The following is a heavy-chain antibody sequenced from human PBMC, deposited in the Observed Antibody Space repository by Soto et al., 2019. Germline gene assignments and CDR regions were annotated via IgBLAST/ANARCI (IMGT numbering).Heavy chain of an antibody. CDR2: IYWDDDK. J-gene: IGHJ4*02. CDR3: APSGPIAPVAFDY. V-gene: IGHV2-5*02. CDR1: GFSLTTTEVA. Sequence: QITLKESGPSLVNPTQSLTLTCSFSGFSLTTTEVAVGWIRQPPGKALEWLALIYWDDDKRYSPSLKSSLTITKDTANTPVVLTMTNVPPADTATYFSAPSGPIAPVAFDYWGQGILVTVSS.